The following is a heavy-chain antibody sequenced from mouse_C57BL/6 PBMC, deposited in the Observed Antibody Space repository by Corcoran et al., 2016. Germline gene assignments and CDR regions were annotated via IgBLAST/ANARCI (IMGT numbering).Heavy chain of an antibody. CDR1: GYTFTDYY. CDR3: ARRSFYAMDY. Sequence: EVQLQQSGPVLVKPGASVKMSCKASGYTFTDYYMNWVKQSHGKSLEWIGVINPYNGGTSYNQKFKGKATLTVDKSSSTAYMELNSLTSEDSAVYYCARRSFYAMDYWGQGTSFTVSS. CDR2: INPYNGGT. J-gene: IGHJ4*01. V-gene: IGHV1-19*01.